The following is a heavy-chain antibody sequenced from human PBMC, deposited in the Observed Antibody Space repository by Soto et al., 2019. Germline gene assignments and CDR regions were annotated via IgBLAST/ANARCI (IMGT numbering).Heavy chain of an antibody. V-gene: IGHV2-70*04. Sequence: VSGPTLVNPXQILTLTCTFSGFSLSTSGMRVSWIRQPPGKALEWLGRIDWDDDKFYSTSLKTRLTISKDTSKNQVVLTMTNMDPVDTATYYCARGVASYYYDYWGQGTLVTVSS. J-gene: IGHJ4*02. D-gene: IGHD3-10*01. CDR2: IDWDDDK. CDR3: ARGVASYYYDY. CDR1: GFSLSTSGMR.